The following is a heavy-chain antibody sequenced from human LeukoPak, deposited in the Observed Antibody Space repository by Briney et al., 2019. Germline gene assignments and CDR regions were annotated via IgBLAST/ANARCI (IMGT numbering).Heavy chain of an antibody. D-gene: IGHD6-19*01. CDR3: AREGRAGAVAGTLGFDY. J-gene: IGHJ4*02. CDR2: IYYSGST. Sequence: SETLSLTCTVSGGSISSYYWSWIRQPPGKGLEWIGYIYYSGSTYYNPSLKSRVTISVDTSKNQFSLKLSSVTAADTAVYYCAREGRAGAVAGTLGFDYWGQGTLVTVSS. CDR1: GGSISSYY. V-gene: IGHV4-59*01.